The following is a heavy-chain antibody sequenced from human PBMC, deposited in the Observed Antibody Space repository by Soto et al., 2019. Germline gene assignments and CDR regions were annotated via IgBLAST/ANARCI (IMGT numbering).Heavy chain of an antibody. Sequence: SVKVSCKASGFTFTSSAMQWVRQARGQRLEWIRWIVVGSVNTNYAQKFQERVTITRDISTSTAYMELSSLRSEDTAAYYCAAEEYSSSSGGVDYWGQGTLVTVSS. V-gene: IGHV1-58*02. D-gene: IGHD6-6*01. J-gene: IGHJ4*02. CDR1: GFTFTSSA. CDR2: IVVGSVNT. CDR3: AAEEYSSSSGGVDY.